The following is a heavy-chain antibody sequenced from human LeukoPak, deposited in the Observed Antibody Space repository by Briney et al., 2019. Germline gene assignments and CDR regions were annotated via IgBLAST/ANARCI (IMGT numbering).Heavy chain of an antibody. CDR3: ARGRDGYNNY. D-gene: IGHD5-24*01. J-gene: IGHJ4*02. CDR2: INHGGST. Sequence: SETLSLTCAVYGGSFSGYYWSWIRQPPGKRLEWIGEINHGGSTNCNPSLKSRVTISIDTSKNQFSLKLNSVTAADTAVYYCARGRDGYNNYWGQGTLVTVSS. V-gene: IGHV4-34*01. CDR1: GGSFSGYY.